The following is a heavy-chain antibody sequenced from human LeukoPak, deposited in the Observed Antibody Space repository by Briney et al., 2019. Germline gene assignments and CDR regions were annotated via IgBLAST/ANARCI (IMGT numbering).Heavy chain of an antibody. Sequence: ASVKVSCKASGYTFTGYYMHWVRQAPGQGLEWMGWINPKNGDTNYAQKFQGRVTMTRDTSISTAYMELNRLRSDDTAVYYCARDGGEKSFDSWGQGALVTVSS. D-gene: IGHD2-15*01. V-gene: IGHV1-2*02. CDR1: GYTFTGYY. CDR3: ARDGGEKSFDS. J-gene: IGHJ4*02. CDR2: INPKNGDT.